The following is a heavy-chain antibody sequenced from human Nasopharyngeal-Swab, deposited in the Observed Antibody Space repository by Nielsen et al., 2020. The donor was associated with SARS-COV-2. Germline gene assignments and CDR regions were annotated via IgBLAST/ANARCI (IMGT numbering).Heavy chain of an antibody. CDR1: GFTFSSYS. V-gene: IGHV3-21*01. Sequence: GESLKISCAASGFTFSSYSMNWVRQAPGKGLEGVSSISSSSSYIYYADSVKGRFTISRDNAKNSLYLQMNSLRAEDTAVYYCARDQIPSYYYDSSGPNQIDYWGQGTLVTVSS. D-gene: IGHD3-22*01. CDR3: ARDQIPSYYYDSSGPNQIDY. J-gene: IGHJ4*02. CDR2: ISSSSSYI.